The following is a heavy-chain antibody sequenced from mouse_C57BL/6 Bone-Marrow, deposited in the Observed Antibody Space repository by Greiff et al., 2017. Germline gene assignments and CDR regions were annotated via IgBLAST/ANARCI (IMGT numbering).Heavy chain of an antibody. V-gene: IGHV5-16*01. D-gene: IGHD2-5*01. CDR2: INYDGSST. CDR3: ERSHSNSDY. Sequence: EVQRVESEGGLVQPGSSLKLSCTASGFTFRDYYMAWVRQVPEKGLEWVANINYDGSSTYYLDSLKSRFIISRDNAKNILYLQMSSLKSENTATYDCERSHSNSDYWGQDTTLTVST. CDR1: GFTFRDYY. J-gene: IGHJ2*01.